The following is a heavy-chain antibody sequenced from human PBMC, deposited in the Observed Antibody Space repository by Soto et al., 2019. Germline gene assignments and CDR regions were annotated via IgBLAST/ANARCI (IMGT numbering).Heavy chain of an antibody. CDR1: GFTFSSYA. Sequence: GGSLRLSCAASGFTFSSYAMSWVRQAPGKGLEWVSAISGSGGSTYYADSVKGRFTISRDNSKNTLYLQMNSLRAEDTAVYYCAKGGTAQYYYYYYMDVWGKGTTVTVSS. CDR2: ISGSGGST. D-gene: IGHD6-13*01. J-gene: IGHJ6*03. V-gene: IGHV3-23*01. CDR3: AKGGTAQYYYYYYMDV.